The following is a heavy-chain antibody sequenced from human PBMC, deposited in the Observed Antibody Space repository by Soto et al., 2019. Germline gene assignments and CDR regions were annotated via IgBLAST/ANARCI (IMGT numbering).Heavy chain of an antibody. CDR3: ARGGRRFLEWLSLHYYRLAV. CDR1: GYTFTSYD. D-gene: IGHD3-3*01. J-gene: IGHJ6*02. CDR2: MNPNSGNT. V-gene: IGHV1-8*01. Sequence: ASVKVSCKASGYTFTSYDINWVRQATGQGLEWMGWMNPNSGNTGYAQKFQGRVTMTRNTSISTAYMELSSLRSEDTAVYYCARGGRRFLEWLSLHYYRLAVWGQGTTVTVSS.